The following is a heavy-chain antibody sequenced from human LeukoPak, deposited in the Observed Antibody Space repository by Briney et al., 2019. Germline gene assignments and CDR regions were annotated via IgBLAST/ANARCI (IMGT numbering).Heavy chain of an antibody. CDR2: ISYDGSNK. CDR3: AKDDHLVVVTAHFDY. V-gene: IGHV3-30*18. J-gene: IGHJ4*02. Sequence: GGSLRLSCAASGFTFSSYGMHWVRQAPGKGLEWVAVISYDGSNKYYADSVKGRFTISRDNSKNTLYLQMNSLRAEDTAVYYCAKDDHLVVVTAHFDYWGQGTLVTVSS. CDR1: GFTFSSYG. D-gene: IGHD2-21*02.